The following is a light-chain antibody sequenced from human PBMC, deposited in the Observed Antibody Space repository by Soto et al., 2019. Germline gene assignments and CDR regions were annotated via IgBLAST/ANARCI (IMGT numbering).Light chain of an antibody. V-gene: IGLV1-44*01. CDR2: NNN. Sequence: QSVLTQPPSASGTPGQRFTISCSGSSSNIGSNPVHWYQQVPGTAPKLLIHNNNQRPSGVPARFSGSKSGTSASLAISGLQSEDEADYYCAAWDDSLNGVLFGGGTKLTVL. CDR3: AAWDDSLNGVL. J-gene: IGLJ2*01. CDR1: SSNIGSNP.